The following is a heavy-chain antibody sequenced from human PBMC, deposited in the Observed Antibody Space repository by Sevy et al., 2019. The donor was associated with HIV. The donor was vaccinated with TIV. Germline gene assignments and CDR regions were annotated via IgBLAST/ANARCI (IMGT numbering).Heavy chain of an antibody. Sequence: GGSLRLSCAASGFSVSSNYMSWVRQAPGKGLEWVSLIYSSGRTYYGDSVKGRFTISRDDSKNTLYLQMNSVRAEDTAVYYCTRVHSGGYPFDYWGQGSLVTVSS. CDR1: GFSVSSNY. D-gene: IGHD3-22*01. J-gene: IGHJ4*02. CDR2: IYSSGRT. V-gene: IGHV3-53*01. CDR3: TRVHSGGYPFDY.